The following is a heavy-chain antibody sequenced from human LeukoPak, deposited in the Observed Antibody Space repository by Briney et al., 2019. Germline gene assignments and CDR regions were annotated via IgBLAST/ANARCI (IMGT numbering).Heavy chain of an antibody. CDR2: ISYDGSNK. D-gene: IGHD5-18*01. Sequence: PGRSLRLSCAASGFTFSSYDMHWVRQAPGKGLEWVAVISYDGSNKYYADSVKGRFTISRDNSKNTLYLQMNSLRAEDTAVYYCAKDTEGYSYGYNWGQGTLVTVSS. V-gene: IGHV3-30*18. CDR1: GFTFSSYD. J-gene: IGHJ4*02. CDR3: AKDTEGYSYGYN.